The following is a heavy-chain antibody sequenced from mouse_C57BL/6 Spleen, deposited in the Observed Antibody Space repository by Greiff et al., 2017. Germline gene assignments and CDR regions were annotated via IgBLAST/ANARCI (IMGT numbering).Heavy chain of an antibody. Sequence: VQLQQSGAELVKPGASVKMSCKASGYTFTSYWITWVKQRPGQGLEWIGDIYPGSGSTNYNEKFKSKATLTVDTSSSTAYMQLSSLTSEDSAVYYCARWNYDYEAGAMDYWGQGTSVTVSS. CDR2: IYPGSGST. V-gene: IGHV1-55*01. D-gene: IGHD2-4*01. CDR1: GYTFTSYW. J-gene: IGHJ4*01. CDR3: ARWNYDYEAGAMDY.